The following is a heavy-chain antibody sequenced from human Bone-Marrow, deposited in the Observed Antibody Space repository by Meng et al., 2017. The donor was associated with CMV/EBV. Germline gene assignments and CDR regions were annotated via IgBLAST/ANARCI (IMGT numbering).Heavy chain of an antibody. Sequence: SETLSLTCTVSGDSVNSGDYYWSWVRQHPGKGLECLGYIYYTGSAYHNPSLKGRVTISLHTSKNQFSLKLTSVTAADTAIYYCARAYVDYDGRMDSYHFDQWGQGSLVTVSS. J-gene: IGHJ4*02. D-gene: IGHD4-17*01. CDR2: IYYTGSA. CDR3: ARAYVDYDGRMDSYHFDQ. V-gene: IGHV4-31*03. CDR1: GDSVNSGDYY.